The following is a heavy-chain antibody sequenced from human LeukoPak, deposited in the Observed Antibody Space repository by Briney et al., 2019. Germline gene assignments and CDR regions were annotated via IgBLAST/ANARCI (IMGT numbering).Heavy chain of an antibody. Sequence: GRSLRLSCAASGFTFSSYAMHWDRQAPGKGLEWVAVISYDGSNKYYADSVKGRFTISRDNSKNTLYLQMNSLRAEDTAVYYCARGCNWNYDSDWFDPWGQGTLVTVSS. V-gene: IGHV3-30*04. CDR3: ARGCNWNYDSDWFDP. CDR2: ISYDGSNK. CDR1: GFTFSSYA. J-gene: IGHJ5*02. D-gene: IGHD1-7*01.